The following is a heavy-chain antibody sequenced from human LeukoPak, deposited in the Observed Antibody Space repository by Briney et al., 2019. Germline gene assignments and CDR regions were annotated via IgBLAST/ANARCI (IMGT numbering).Heavy chain of an antibody. CDR2: INPSGGST. V-gene: IGHV1-46*01. Sequence: ASVKVSCRASGYTFTSYYMHWVRQAPGQGLEWMGIINPSGGSTSYAQKFQGRVTMTRDTSTSTVYMELSSLKSEDTAVYYCARERIAAAGFDYWGQGTLVTVSS. CDR1: GYTFTSYY. CDR3: ARERIAAAGFDY. D-gene: IGHD6-13*01. J-gene: IGHJ4*02.